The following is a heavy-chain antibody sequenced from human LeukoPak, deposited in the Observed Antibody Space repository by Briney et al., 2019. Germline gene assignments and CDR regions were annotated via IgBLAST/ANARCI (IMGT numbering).Heavy chain of an antibody. CDR1: GGSISSYY. CDR2: ISDIGSI. V-gene: IGHV4-59*08. Sequence: SETLSLTCTVSGGSISSYYWSWIRQPPGKGLEWIAYISDIGSINYNPSLKSRVTISLDTSENQFSLKLSSVTAADTAVYYCAGHHPRNTVDFWGQGTLATVSS. J-gene: IGHJ4*02. D-gene: IGHD2/OR15-2a*01. CDR3: AGHHPRNTVDF.